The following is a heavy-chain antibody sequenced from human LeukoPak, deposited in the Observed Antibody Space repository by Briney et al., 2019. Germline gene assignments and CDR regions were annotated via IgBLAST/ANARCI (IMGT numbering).Heavy chain of an antibody. CDR3: ARGRLGAYYFDY. CDR2: IKRDGSDN. CDR1: GFTFSNYW. V-gene: IGHV3-7*01. J-gene: IGHJ4*02. Sequence: GGSLRLSCAASGFTFSNYWMSWVRQAPGKGLEWVANIKRDGSDNYYVGSVEGRFTISRDNAKNSLYLQMSSLRAEDTAVYYCARGRLGAYYFDYWGLGTLVTVSS. D-gene: IGHD3-16*01.